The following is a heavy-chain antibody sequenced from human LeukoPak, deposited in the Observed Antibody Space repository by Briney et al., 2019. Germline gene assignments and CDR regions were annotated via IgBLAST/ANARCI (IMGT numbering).Heavy chain of an antibody. D-gene: IGHD2-2*01. V-gene: IGHV1-46*01. CDR1: GYTFTSYY. CDR3: ASEYCSSTSRYGANAFDI. J-gene: IGHJ3*02. CDR2: INPSGGST. Sequence: ASVKVSCKASGYTFTSYYMHWVRQAPGQGLEWMGIINPSGGSTSYAQKFQGRVTMTRDTSTSTVYMELSSLRSEDTAVYYCASEYCSSTSRYGANAFDIWGQGTMVTVSS.